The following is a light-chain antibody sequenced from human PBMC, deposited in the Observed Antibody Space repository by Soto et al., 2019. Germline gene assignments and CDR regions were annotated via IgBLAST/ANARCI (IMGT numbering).Light chain of an antibody. CDR3: SSYTSTSTLV. J-gene: IGLJ1*01. CDR2: DVY. CDR1: SSDVGGYNF. Sequence: QSVLTQPASVSGAPGQSVTISCTGTSSDVGGYNFVSWYQQHPGKAPKLMIYDVYNRPSGVSNRCSGSNSGNTASLTISGLQADDEAEYYCSSYTSTSTLVFGTGTKVTVL. V-gene: IGLV2-14*01.